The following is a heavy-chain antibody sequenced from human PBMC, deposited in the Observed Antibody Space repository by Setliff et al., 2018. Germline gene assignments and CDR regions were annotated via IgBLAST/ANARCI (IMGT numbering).Heavy chain of an antibody. V-gene: IGHV4-59*08. CDR2: VHFGGDT. D-gene: IGHD6-13*01. CDR1: GGGSINNYY. CDR3: ARGRGYSNTWYALPYFDC. Sequence: SETLSLTCTVSGGGSINNYYWSWVRQSPGKGLEWIGFVHFGGDTNYNPSLKSRVTMSADTSNNQFSLSLSSVTAADTAVFYCARGRGYSNTWYALPYFDCWGQGTLVTVSS. J-gene: IGHJ4*02.